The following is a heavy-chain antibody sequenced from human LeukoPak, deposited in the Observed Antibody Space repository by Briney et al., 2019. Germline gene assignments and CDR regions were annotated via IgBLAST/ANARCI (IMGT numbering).Heavy chain of an antibody. V-gene: IGHV3-21*06. CDR2: ISSTSDSI. Sequence: GGSLTLSCAASGFAFRTCTMNWVRQAPGKGLEWVSFISSTSDSIYYADSVKGRFTISRDNAKNSVFLQMNSLREEDTAVYYCGGEFSSSPASMDVWGQGATVTVSS. CDR1: GFAFRTCT. D-gene: IGHD6-13*01. CDR3: GGEFSSSPASMDV. J-gene: IGHJ6*02.